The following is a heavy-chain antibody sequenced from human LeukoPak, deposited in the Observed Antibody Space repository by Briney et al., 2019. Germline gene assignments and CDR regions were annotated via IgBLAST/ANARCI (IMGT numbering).Heavy chain of an antibody. Sequence: SVKVSCKASGGTFSSYAISWVRQAPGQGLEWMGRIIPIFGTANYAQKFQGRVTITTDESTSTAYMELSSLRSEDTAVYYCARGVYCGGDCYLYFDYWGQGTLVTVSS. CDR2: IIPIFGTA. J-gene: IGHJ4*02. D-gene: IGHD2-21*02. CDR3: ARGVYCGGDCYLYFDY. V-gene: IGHV1-69*05. CDR1: GGTFSSYA.